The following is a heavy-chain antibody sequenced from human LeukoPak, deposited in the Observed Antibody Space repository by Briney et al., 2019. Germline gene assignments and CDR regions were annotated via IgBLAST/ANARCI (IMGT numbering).Heavy chain of an antibody. CDR1: GYTFTGYY. D-gene: IGHD2-21*01. CDR2: MNPNSGNT. J-gene: IGHJ6*02. CDR3: ARGGEDYGMDV. V-gene: IGHV1-8*02. Sequence: ASVTVSCKAPGYTFTGYYMHWVRQATGQGLEWMGWMNPNSGNTGYAQKFQGRVTMTRNTSISTAYMELSSLRSEDTAVYYGARGGEDYGMDVWGRGTTVTVSS.